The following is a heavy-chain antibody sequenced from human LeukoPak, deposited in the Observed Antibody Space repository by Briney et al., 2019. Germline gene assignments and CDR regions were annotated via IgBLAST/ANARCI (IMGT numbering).Heavy chain of an antibody. Sequence: GGSLRLSCAASGFTFSSYSMNWVRQAPGKGLEWVSSISSSRSYIYYADSVKGRFTISRDNAKNSLYLQMNSLRAEDTAVYYCARGNHVVPAALSGGFDYWGQGTLVTVSS. V-gene: IGHV3-21*01. CDR1: GFTFSSYS. D-gene: IGHD2-2*01. CDR3: ARGNHVVPAALSGGFDY. J-gene: IGHJ4*02. CDR2: ISSSRSYI.